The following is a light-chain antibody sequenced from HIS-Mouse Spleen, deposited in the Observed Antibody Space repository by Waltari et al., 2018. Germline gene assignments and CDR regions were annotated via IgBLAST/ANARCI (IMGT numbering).Light chain of an antibody. V-gene: IGLV2-23*01. J-gene: IGLJ2*01. CDR3: CSYAGSSTFVV. CDR1: SSDVGRYNL. CDR2: EGS. Sequence: QSALTQPASVSGSPGQSIPISCTGTSSDVGRYNLVSWYQQHPGQAPKLMIYEGSKRPSGVSNRFSGSKSGNTASLTISGLQAEDEADYYCCSYAGSSTFVVFGGGTKLTVL.